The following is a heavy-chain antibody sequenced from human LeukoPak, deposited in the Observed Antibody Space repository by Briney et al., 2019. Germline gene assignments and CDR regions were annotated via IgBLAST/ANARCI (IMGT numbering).Heavy chain of an antibody. CDR1: GGSFSGYY. CDR2: INHSGST. D-gene: IGHD3-3*01. J-gene: IGHJ3*01. V-gene: IGHV4-34*01. CDR3: ARGPWSYEVPAFDL. Sequence: SSETLSLTCAVYGGSFSGYYWSWIRQPPGKGLEWIGEINHSGSTNYNPSLKSRVTISVDQYKNQFSMKLRSVTAADTAVYYCARGPWSYEVPAFDLWGQGTMVTISS.